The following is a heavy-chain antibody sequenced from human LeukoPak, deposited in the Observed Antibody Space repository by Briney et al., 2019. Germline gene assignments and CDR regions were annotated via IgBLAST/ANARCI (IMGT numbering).Heavy chain of an antibody. Sequence: PSETLSLTCAVYGGSFSGYYWSWIRQPPGEGLEWIGEINHSGSTNYNPSLKSRVTISVDTSKNQFSLKLSSVTAADTAVYYCARETRRNPFYYYYYMDVWGKGTTVTISS. CDR3: ARETRRNPFYYYYYMDV. CDR2: INHSGST. J-gene: IGHJ6*03. V-gene: IGHV4-34*01. CDR1: GGSFSGYY. D-gene: IGHD5-24*01.